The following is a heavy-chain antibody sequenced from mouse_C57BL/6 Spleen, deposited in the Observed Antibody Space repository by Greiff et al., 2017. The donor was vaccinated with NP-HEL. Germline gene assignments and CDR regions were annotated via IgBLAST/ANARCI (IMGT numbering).Heavy chain of an antibody. V-gene: IGHV1-82*01. CDR2: IYPGDGDT. D-gene: IGHD2-4*01. J-gene: IGHJ1*03. CDR3: ARSHYDYDGARYFDV. CDR1: GYAFSSSW. Sequence: VQLQQSGPELVKPGASVKISCKASGYAFSSSWMNWVKQRPGKGLEWIGRIYPGDGDTNYNGKFKGKATLTADKSSSTAYMQLSSLTSEDSAVYFCARSHYDYDGARYFDVWGTGTTVTVSS.